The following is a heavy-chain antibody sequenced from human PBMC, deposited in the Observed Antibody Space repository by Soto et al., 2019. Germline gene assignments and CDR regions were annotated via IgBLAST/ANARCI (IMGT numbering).Heavy chain of an antibody. CDR1: GYTFTGYY. D-gene: IGHD2-15*01. J-gene: IGHJ3*02. CDR3: ARGPGDCSGGSCYSGYAFDI. Sequence: QVQLVQSGAEVKKPGASVKVSCKASGYTFTGYYMHWVRQAPGQGLEWMGWINPNSGGTNYAQEFQGWVTMTRDTSISTAYMELSRLRSDDTAVYYCARGPGDCSGGSCYSGYAFDIWGQGTMVTVSS. CDR2: INPNSGGT. V-gene: IGHV1-2*04.